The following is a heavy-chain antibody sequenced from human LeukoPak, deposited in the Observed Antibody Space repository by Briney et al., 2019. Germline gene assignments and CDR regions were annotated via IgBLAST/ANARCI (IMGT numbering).Heavy chain of an antibody. D-gene: IGHD3-10*01. CDR2: ISYDGSNK. CDR1: GFTFSSYG. CDR3: ATARDFGELFFDY. V-gene: IGHV3-30*03. J-gene: IGHJ4*02. Sequence: GGSLRLSCAASGFTFSSYGMHWVRQAPGKGLEGVAVISYDGSNKYYADSVKGRFTISRDNSKNTLYLQMNSLRAEDTAVYYCATARDFGELFFDYWGQGTLVTVSS.